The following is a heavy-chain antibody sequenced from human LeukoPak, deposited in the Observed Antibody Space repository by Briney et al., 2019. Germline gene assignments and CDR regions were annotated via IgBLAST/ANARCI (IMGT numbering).Heavy chain of an antibody. CDR2: INPNSSGT. CDR3: ARGYCSGGSCYRLCDY. J-gene: IGHJ4*02. V-gene: IGHV1-2*02. D-gene: IGHD2-15*01. CDR1: RYTFSGYY. Sequence: GASLRVSSKASRYTFSGYYMPCVRQDSGHWLEWMGSINPNSSGTNYEQQFKGRSTIDRDTSISTAYMELSRLRSDDTAVYYCARGYCSGGSCYRLCDYWGQGTLVTVSS.